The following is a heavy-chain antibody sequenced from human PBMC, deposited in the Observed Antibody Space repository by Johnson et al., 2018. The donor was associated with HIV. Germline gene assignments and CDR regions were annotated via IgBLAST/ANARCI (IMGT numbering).Heavy chain of an antibody. Sequence: QVQLVESGGGVVQPGRSLRLSCAASGFTFSSYAMHWVRQAPGKGLEWVAVISYDGSNKYYADSVKGRFTISRDNSKNTRYLQMNSLRAEDTAVYYCVRQITMVQGVIPHDAFDIWGQGTMVTVSS. D-gene: IGHD3-10*01. J-gene: IGHJ3*02. CDR1: GFTFSSYA. CDR2: ISYDGSNK. V-gene: IGHV3-30-3*01. CDR3: VRQITMVQGVIPHDAFDI.